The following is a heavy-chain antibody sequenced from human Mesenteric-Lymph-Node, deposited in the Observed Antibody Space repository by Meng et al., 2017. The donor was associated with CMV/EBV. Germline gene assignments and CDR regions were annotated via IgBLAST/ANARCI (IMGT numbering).Heavy chain of an antibody. Sequence: GGSLRLSCVASGFTLTSHATAWVRQGPGKGLEWVSGMTGRGGSTYYADSVKGRFTISRDNAKNSLYLQMNSLRAEDTAVYYCARGGLSSTSCSDWGQGTLVTVSS. D-gene: IGHD2-2*01. J-gene: IGHJ4*02. CDR1: GFTLTSHA. V-gene: IGHV3-21*01. CDR3: ARGGLSSTSCSD. CDR2: MTGRGGST.